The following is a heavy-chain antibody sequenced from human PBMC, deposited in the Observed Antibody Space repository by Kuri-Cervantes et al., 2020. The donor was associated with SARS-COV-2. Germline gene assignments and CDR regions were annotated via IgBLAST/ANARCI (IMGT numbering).Heavy chain of an antibody. CDR1: GFTLSSYA. CDR2: ISYDGSNK. J-gene: IGHJ5*02. Sequence: GGSLRLSCAASGFTLSSYAMHWVRQAPGKGLEWVAVISYDGSNKYYADTVKGRFTISRDNSKSTLYLEMNSLRDEDTAIYYCAKRQLPYMGYPGGTWFDPWGQGTLVTVSS. CDR3: AKRQLPYMGYPGGTWFDP. D-gene: IGHD4-23*01. V-gene: IGHV3-30*04.